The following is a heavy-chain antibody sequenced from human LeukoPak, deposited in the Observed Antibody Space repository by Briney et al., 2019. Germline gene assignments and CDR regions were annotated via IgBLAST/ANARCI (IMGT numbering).Heavy chain of an antibody. CDR1: GFTFSSYA. CDR2: ISYDGSVL. CDR3: ARATAPYFYMDV. Sequence: GGSLRLSCAASGFTFSSYAMHWVRQAPGKGLGWVSVISYDGSVLYYADSVKGRLTTSRDNSKNALYLQMNSLRTEDTAVYYCARATAPYFYMDVWGKGTTVTISS. D-gene: IGHD2-21*02. J-gene: IGHJ6*03. V-gene: IGHV3-30*04.